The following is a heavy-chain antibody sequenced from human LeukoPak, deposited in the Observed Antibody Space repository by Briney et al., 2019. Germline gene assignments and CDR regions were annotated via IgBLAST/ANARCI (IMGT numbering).Heavy chain of an antibody. Sequence: ASVKVSCKAFGYTFTSNYMHWVRQAPGQGLEWMGWINTNTGNPTYAQGFTGRFVFSLDTSVSTAYLQISSLKAEDTAVYYCARQSIAAAGDFDYWGQGTLVTVSS. J-gene: IGHJ4*02. D-gene: IGHD6-13*01. V-gene: IGHV7-4-1*02. CDR2: INTNTGNP. CDR3: ARQSIAAAGDFDY. CDR1: GYTFTSNY.